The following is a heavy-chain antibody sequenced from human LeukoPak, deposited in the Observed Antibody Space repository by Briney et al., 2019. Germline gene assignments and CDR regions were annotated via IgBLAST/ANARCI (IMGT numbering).Heavy chain of an antibody. J-gene: IGHJ4*02. CDR1: GGTFSSYA. CDR3: ARSFRGPAAGRVYYFDY. D-gene: IGHD6-13*01. CDR2: IIPILGIA. V-gene: IGHV1-69*04. Sequence: GASVKVSCKASGGTFSSYAISWVRQAPGQGLEWMGRIIPILGIANYAQKFQGRVTITADKSTSTAYMELSSLRSEDTAVYYCARSFRGPAAGRVYYFDYWGQGILVTVSS.